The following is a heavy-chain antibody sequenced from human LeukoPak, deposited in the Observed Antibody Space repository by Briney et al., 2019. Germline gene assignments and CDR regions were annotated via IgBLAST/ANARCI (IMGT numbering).Heavy chain of an antibody. J-gene: IGHJ5*02. Sequence: SETPSLTCTVSGGSISSGGYYWSWIRQHPGKGLEWIGYIYYSGSTYYNPSLKSRVTISVDTSKNQFSLKLSSVTAADTAVYYCARTYCSGGSCYKGFDPWGQGTLVTVSS. D-gene: IGHD2-15*01. CDR3: ARTYCSGGSCYKGFDP. CDR1: GGSISSGGYY. CDR2: IYYSGST. V-gene: IGHV4-31*03.